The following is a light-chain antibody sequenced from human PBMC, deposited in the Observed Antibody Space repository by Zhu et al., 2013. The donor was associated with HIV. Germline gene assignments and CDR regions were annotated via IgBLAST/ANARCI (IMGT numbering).Light chain of an antibody. V-gene: IGKV3-15*01. CDR2: DAS. CDR1: QNVNTN. CDR3: QQYNNWPQT. J-gene: IGKJ1*01. Sequence: EKVMTQSPATLSVSPGERATLSCRASQNVNTNLAWYQQRPGQAPRLLIYDASTRATGIPARFSGSGSGTEFSLTISSLQSEDFAVYYCQQYNNWPQTFGQGTKGGNQT.